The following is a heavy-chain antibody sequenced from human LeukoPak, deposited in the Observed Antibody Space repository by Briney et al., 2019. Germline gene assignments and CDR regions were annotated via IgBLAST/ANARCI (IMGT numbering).Heavy chain of an antibody. CDR3: ARVPYYYDSSGYYVDY. CDR1: GYTFTSYA. V-gene: IGHV1-3*01. CDR2: INAGNGNT. J-gene: IGHJ4*02. Sequence: ASVKVSCKASGYTFTSYAMHWVRQAPGQRLEWMGWINAGNGNTKYSQEFQGRVTMTRDTSISTAYMELSRLRSDDTAVYYCARVPYYYDSSGYYVDYWGQGTLVTVSS. D-gene: IGHD3-22*01.